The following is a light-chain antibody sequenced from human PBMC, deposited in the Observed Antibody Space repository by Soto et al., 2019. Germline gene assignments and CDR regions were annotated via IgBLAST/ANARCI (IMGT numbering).Light chain of an antibody. V-gene: IGLV1-40*01. CDR3: AAWDDTLDAQV. Sequence: QSVLTQPPSVSGAPGQRVTISCTGSSSNIGAGYDVHWYQQRPGTAPKLLIFGNINRPSGVPDRFSGSKSGTSVSLAISGLRSDDEATYYCAAWDDTLDAQVFGGGTQLTVL. J-gene: IGLJ3*02. CDR1: SSNIGAGYD. CDR2: GNI.